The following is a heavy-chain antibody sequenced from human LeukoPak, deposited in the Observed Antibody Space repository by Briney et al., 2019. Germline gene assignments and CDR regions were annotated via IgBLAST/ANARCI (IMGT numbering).Heavy chain of an antibody. CDR2: IYTSGST. D-gene: IGHD3-3*02. J-gene: IGHJ3*02. Sequence: AETLSLTCTVSGGSISSYYWSWIRQPAGKGLEWIGRIYTSGSTNYNPSLKGRVTIPVDKSKNQFSLKLSSVTAADTAVYYCARDTAFVAFDIWGQGTMVTVSS. CDR1: GGSISSYY. V-gene: IGHV4-4*07. CDR3: ARDTAFVAFDI.